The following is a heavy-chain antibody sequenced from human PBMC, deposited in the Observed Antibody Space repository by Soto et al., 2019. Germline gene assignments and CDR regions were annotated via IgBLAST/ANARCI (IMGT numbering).Heavy chain of an antibody. D-gene: IGHD1-26*01. CDR2: INHSGST. CDR1: GGSFSGYY. J-gene: IGHJ6*02. CDR3: AREFVSGSYLRYYYGMDV. Sequence: SETLSLTCAVYGGSFSGYYWSWIRQPPGKGLEWIGEINHSGSTNYNPSLKSRVTISVDTSKNQFSLKLSSVTAADTAVYYCAREFVSGSYLRYYYGMDVWGQGTTVTVSS. V-gene: IGHV4-34*01.